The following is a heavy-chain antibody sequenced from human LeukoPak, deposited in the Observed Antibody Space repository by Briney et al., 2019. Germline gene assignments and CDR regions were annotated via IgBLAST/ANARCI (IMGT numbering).Heavy chain of an antibody. D-gene: IGHD6-25*01. CDR2: INHRGTT. Sequence: SETLSLTCAVYGDSFTGYYWSWIRQPPGKGLEWIAEINHRGTTHYNPSLKSRVTISRDTSKNQFSLKLTSVTTADTAVYYCARAGGVKTAALDLDYWGQGTLVTVSS. CDR1: GDSFTGYY. V-gene: IGHV4-34*01. J-gene: IGHJ4*02. CDR3: ARAGGVKTAALDLDY.